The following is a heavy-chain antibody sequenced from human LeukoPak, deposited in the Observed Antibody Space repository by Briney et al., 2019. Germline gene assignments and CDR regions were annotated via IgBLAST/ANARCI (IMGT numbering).Heavy chain of an antibody. CDR2: ISGSGGST. V-gene: IGHV3-23*01. D-gene: IGHD2-2*01. CDR3: AKAEPGVVPAAIPRLYYYMDV. CDR1: GFTFSSYA. J-gene: IGHJ6*03. Sequence: GGSLRLSCAASGFTFSSYAMSWVRQAPGKGLEWVSAISGSGGSTYYADSVKGRFTISRDNSKNTLYLQMNSLRAEDTAVYYCAKAEPGVVPAAIPRLYYYMDVWGKGTTVTVSS.